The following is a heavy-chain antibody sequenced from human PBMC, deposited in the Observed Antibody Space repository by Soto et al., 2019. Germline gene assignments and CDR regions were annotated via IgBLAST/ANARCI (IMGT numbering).Heavy chain of an antibody. Sequence: QVQLVQSGAEVKKPGSSVKVSCKASRGTFSSYAISWVRQAPGQGLEWKGGIIPIFGTANYAQKFQGRVTITADESTSTAYMELSSLRSEDTAVYYCARDGPLQRPLDYWGQGTLITVSS. CDR1: RGTFSSYA. V-gene: IGHV1-69*12. CDR2: IIPIFGTA. CDR3: ARDGPLQRPLDY. D-gene: IGHD6-25*01. J-gene: IGHJ4*02.